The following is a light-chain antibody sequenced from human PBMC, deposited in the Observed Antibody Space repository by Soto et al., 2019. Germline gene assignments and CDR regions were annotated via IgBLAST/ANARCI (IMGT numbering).Light chain of an antibody. CDR2: DAS. V-gene: IGKV1-33*01. CDR1: RDIAHY. J-gene: IGKJ4*01. CDR3: QQYDDLPLT. Sequence: DIQLTKSPSSLSASVGDRITITCQASRDIAHYLSWYQQKPGKAPQLLVYDASKLQTGVPSRFSGSASGTDFTFAISSLQPEDRATYSCQQYDDLPLTFGGGTKGEIK.